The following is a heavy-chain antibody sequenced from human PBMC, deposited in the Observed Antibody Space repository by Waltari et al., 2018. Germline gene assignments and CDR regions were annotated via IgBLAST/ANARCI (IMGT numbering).Heavy chain of an antibody. CDR2: IIPILGIA. CDR1: GGTFSSYA. Sequence: QVQLVQSGAEVKKPGSSVKVSCKASGGTFSSYATSWVRQAPGQGLEWMGGIIPILGIANYAQKFQGRVTITADKSTSTAYMELSSLSSEDTAVYYCAGAYPRYCSGGSCYSFDYWGQGTLVTVSS. CDR3: AGAYPRYCSGGSCYSFDY. J-gene: IGHJ4*02. D-gene: IGHD2-15*01. V-gene: IGHV1-69*10.